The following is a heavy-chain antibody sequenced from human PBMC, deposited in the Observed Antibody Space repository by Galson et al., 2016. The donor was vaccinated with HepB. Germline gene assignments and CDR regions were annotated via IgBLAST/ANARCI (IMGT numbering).Heavy chain of an antibody. CDR2: INAGSGNT. J-gene: IGHJ4*02. V-gene: IGHV1-3*01. CDR3: ARGLHYDSSANYIGYGFYYIDY. D-gene: IGHD3-22*01. CDR1: GDTFSRDV. Sequence: SVKVSCKASGDTFSRDVMHWVRQAPGQGLEWMGWINAGSGNTHYEQKFQGRVTLTRDTSASTVYMELSSLRYEDTAVYYCARGLHYDSSANYIGYGFYYIDYWGQGTLVTVSS.